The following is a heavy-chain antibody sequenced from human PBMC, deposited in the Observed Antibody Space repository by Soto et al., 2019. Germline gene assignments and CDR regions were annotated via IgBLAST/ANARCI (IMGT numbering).Heavy chain of an antibody. J-gene: IGHJ6*02. D-gene: IGHD5-18*01. V-gene: IGHV4-31*03. Sequence: SETLSLTCTVSGGSIRSGGYYWSWVRQNPRRGLEWIGNIYYSGNTYYNPSLKSRPTISVDTSKNQFSLNLSSVTAADTAVYYCARDRLMATAGTARHYFGLDVWGQGTTVTVSS. CDR1: GGSIRSGGYY. CDR3: ARDRLMATAGTARHYFGLDV. CDR2: IYYSGNT.